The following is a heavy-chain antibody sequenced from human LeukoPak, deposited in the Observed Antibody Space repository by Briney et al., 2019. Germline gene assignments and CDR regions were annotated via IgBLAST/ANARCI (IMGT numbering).Heavy chain of an antibody. CDR2: ISYDESNR. CDR3: AKAGFSGYGGGDYDY. V-gene: IGHV3-30*18. D-gene: IGHD5-12*01. J-gene: IGHJ4*02. Sequence: GGSLRLSCAASGFTVSSNYMNWVRQAPGKGLEWVAVISYDESNRLYADSVKGRFTISRDNSKNTLFLQMDSLRPEDTAVYSCAKAGFSGYGGGDYDYWGQGTLVTVSS. CDR1: GFTVSSNY.